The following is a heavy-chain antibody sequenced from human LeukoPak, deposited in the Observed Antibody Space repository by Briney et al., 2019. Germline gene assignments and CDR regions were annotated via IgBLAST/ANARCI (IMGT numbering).Heavy chain of an antibody. J-gene: IGHJ4*02. D-gene: IGHD4-11*01. CDR2: IKRDGSEK. CDR3: ATLQEY. V-gene: IGHV3-7*03. CDR1: GFTFSDYW. Sequence: GGSLRLSCTASGFTFSDYWMTWVRQAPGKGLKWVANIKRDGSEKYYVDSVKGRFTISRDNSKNTLYLQMDSLRAEDTAVYYCATLQEYWGQGTLVTVSS.